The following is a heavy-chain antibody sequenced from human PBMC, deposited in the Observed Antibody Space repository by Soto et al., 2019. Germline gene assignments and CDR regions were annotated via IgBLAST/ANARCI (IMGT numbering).Heavy chain of an antibody. V-gene: IGHV4-31*03. J-gene: IGHJ4*02. CDR3: ARGVTIVRGVIHTPYFDY. D-gene: IGHD3-10*01. Sequence: QVQLQESGPGLVKPSQTLSLTCTVSGGSISSGGYYWSWIRQHPGKGLEWIGYIYYSGSTYYNPSLNSRVTISVDRSQNQYSLKLSSVTAAYTAVYYCARGVTIVRGVIHTPYFDYWGQGTLVTVSS. CDR1: GGSISSGGYY. CDR2: IYYSGST.